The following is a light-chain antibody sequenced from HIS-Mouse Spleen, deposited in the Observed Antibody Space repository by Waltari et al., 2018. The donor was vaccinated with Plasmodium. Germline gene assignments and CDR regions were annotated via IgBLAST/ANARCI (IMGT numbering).Light chain of an antibody. J-gene: IGKJ3*01. CDR1: QSVSSN. CDR2: GAS. Sequence: IVMTQSPATLSVSPGERATLSCRASQSVSSNLAWIQQKPGQAPRLLIYGASTMATGIPAMFSLIGSGTTFTLTISILPSHDFAVYYCQQYNNWSFTFGPGTKVDIK. V-gene: IGKV3-15*01. CDR3: QQYNNWSFT.